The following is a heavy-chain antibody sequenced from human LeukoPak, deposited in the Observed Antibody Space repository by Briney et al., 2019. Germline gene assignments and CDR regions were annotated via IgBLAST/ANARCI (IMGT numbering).Heavy chain of an antibody. Sequence: PSETLSLTCAVYGGSFSGYYWSWIRQPPGKGLEWIGEINHSGSTNYNPSLKSRVTISVDTSKNQFSLKLSSVTAAGTAVYYCARVSKYYYDSNAYYLFDYWGQGTLVTVSS. CDR3: ARVSKYYYDSNAYYLFDY. J-gene: IGHJ4*02. D-gene: IGHD3-22*01. V-gene: IGHV4-34*01. CDR2: INHSGST. CDR1: GGSFSGYY.